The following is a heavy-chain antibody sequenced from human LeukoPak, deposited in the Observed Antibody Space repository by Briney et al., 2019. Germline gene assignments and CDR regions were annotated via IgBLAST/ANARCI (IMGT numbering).Heavy chain of an antibody. CDR2: ISSSSSYI. Sequence: PGGSLRLSCAASGFTFSSYSMNWVRQAPGKGLEWVSSISSSSSYIYYADSVKGRFTISRDNAKNSLYLQMNSLRAEDTAVYYCAKDSLGAFDIWGQGTMVTVSS. D-gene: IGHD7-27*01. V-gene: IGHV3-21*04. J-gene: IGHJ3*02. CDR1: GFTFSSYS. CDR3: AKDSLGAFDI.